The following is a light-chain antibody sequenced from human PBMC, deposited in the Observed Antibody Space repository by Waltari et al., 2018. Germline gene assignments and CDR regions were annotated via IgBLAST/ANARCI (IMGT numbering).Light chain of an antibody. CDR2: DAT. Sequence: DIQMTQSPSSLSASVGDRVTITCPANQDIRHYINWYQQKPGKAPNLLIYDATHLETGVPSRFSGRGSGTDFTFTISSLQPEDIATYYCQPYDSNPPITFGGGTKVDIK. CDR1: QDIRHY. V-gene: IGKV1-33*01. J-gene: IGKJ4*01. CDR3: QPYDSNPPIT.